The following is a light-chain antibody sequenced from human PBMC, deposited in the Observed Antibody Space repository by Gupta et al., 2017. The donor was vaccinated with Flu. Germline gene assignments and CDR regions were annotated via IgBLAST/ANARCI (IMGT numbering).Light chain of an antibody. Sequence: SPGQTASITCSGDKLGDKYACWYQQKPGQSPVLVIYQDSKRPSGIPERFSGSNSGNTATLTISGTQAMDEADYYCQAWDSSTARFGGGTKLTVL. CDR3: QAWDSSTAR. V-gene: IGLV3-1*01. CDR2: QDS. J-gene: IGLJ2*01. CDR1: KLGDKY.